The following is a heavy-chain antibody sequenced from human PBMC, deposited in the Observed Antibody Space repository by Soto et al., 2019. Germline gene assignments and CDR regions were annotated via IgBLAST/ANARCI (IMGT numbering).Heavy chain of an antibody. CDR2: INHSGST. CDR1: GGSFSGYY. CDR3: ARSMGYCISTSCYNY. V-gene: IGHV4-34*01. Sequence: SETLSLTCAVYGGSFSGYYWSWIRQPPGKGLEWIGEINHSGSTNYNPSLKSRVTISVDTSKNQFSLKLSSVTAADTAVYYCARSMGYCISTSCYNYWGQGTLVTVSS. D-gene: IGHD2-2*01. J-gene: IGHJ4*02.